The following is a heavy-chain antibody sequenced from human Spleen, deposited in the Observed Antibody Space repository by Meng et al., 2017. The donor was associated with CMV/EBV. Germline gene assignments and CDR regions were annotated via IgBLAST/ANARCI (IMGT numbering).Heavy chain of an antibody. Sequence: GESLKISCAASGFTFSSYWMSWVRQAPGKGLEWVANIKQDGSEKYYVDSVKGRFTISRDNAKNSLYLQMNSLRAEDTAVYYCARASRHYYDYVWEGNYWGQGTLVTVSS. CDR1: GFTFSSYW. D-gene: IGHD3-16*01. CDR2: IKQDGSEK. J-gene: IGHJ4*02. CDR3: ARASRHYYDYVWEGNY. V-gene: IGHV3-7*01.